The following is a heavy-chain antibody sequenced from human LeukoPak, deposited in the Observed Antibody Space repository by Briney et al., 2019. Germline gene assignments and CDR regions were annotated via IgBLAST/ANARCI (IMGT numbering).Heavy chain of an antibody. V-gene: IGHV1-69*02. J-gene: IGHJ3*02. CDR1: GYTFTGYY. D-gene: IGHD6-19*01. CDR2: IIPILGIA. CDR3: AHPWYSSGWYGAFDI. Sequence: GASVKASCKASGYTFTGYYMHWVRQAPGQGLEWMGRIIPILGIANYAQKFQGRVTITADKSTSTAYMELSSLRSEDTAVYYCAHPWYSSGWYGAFDIWGQGTMVTVSS.